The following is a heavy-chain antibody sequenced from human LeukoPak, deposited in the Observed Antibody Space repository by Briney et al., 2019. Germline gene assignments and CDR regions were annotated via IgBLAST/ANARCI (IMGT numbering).Heavy chain of an antibody. J-gene: IGHJ4*02. Sequence: PGGSLRLSCSASGFTFSSYAMHWVRQAPGKGLEYVSAISSNGGSTYYADSVKGGFTISRDNSKNTLYLQMSSLRAEDTAVYYCVKDGPGYCSGGSCYDALFDYWGQGALVTVSS. CDR2: ISSNGGST. CDR1: GFTFSSYA. CDR3: VKDGPGYCSGGSCYDALFDY. D-gene: IGHD2-15*01. V-gene: IGHV3-64D*06.